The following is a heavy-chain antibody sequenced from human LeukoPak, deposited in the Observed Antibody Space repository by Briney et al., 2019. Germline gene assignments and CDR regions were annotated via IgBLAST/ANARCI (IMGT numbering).Heavy chain of an antibody. J-gene: IGHJ4*02. Sequence: GGSLRPSCAASGFTFSSYAMNWVRQAPGKGLEWVSSISSSSSYIHYAASVQGRFTVSRDNAKNSLYLQMNSLRAEDTAMYYCARRVPYYDFWSAYQDYWGRGTLVTVSS. CDR1: GFTFSSYA. V-gene: IGHV3-21*01. CDR2: ISSSSSYI. D-gene: IGHD3-3*01. CDR3: ARRVPYYDFWSAYQDY.